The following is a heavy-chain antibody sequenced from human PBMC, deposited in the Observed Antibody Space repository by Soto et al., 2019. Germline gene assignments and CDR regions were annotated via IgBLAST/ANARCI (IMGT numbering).Heavy chain of an antibody. D-gene: IGHD5-18*01. Sequence: GXSLRLSCAASGITFRSYAISWVHQAPGKRLEWVSTISGSGDTYYADSVKGRFTISRGNSKNTLYLQMNSLRDEDSAVYYCAKLLGFTYGYPFDYWGHGTLVTVSS. CDR3: AKLLGFTYGYPFDY. CDR1: GITFRSYA. CDR2: ISGSGDT. J-gene: IGHJ4*01. V-gene: IGHV3-23*01.